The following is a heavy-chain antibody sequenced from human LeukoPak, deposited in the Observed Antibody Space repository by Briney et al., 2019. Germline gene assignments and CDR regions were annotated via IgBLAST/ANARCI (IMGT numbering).Heavy chain of an antibody. J-gene: IGHJ4*02. CDR2: INHSGST. D-gene: IGHD4-23*01. CDR1: GGSFSGHY. V-gene: IGHV4-34*01. CDR3: ARANYGGNSSFDY. Sequence: SETLSLTCAVYGGSFSGHYWSWIRKPPGKGLEWIGEINHSGSTNYNPSLKSRVTISVDTSNNQFSLKLSSVTAADTAVYYCARANYGGNSSFDYWGQGTLVTVSS.